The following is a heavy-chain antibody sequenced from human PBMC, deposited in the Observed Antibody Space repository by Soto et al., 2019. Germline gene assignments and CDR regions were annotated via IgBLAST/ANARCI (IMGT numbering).Heavy chain of an antibody. V-gene: IGHV1-18*01. J-gene: IGHJ6*02. CDR3: ARCIQKDYYSVMDV. D-gene: IGHD5-18*01. CDR2: ISADNGNT. CDR1: GYTFYSHS. Sequence: QAQLVQSGAEVKKPGASVKVSCKASGYTFYSHSISWVRQAPGQGLEWMGRISADNGNTKYAQKFRGRVTMTPDTSPSTVYMELRNLRSADTAVYYCARCIQKDYYSVMDVWGQGTTVTVSS.